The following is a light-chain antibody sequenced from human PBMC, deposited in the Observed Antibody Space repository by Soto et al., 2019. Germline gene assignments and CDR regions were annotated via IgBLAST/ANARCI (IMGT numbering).Light chain of an antibody. CDR1: QALSNY. CDR2: KAS. CDR3: QHYNSYSEA. V-gene: IGKV1-5*03. Sequence: DSQLTQSPSVLSASVGYTVTITCRASQALSNYLAWYQQKPGKAPNLLIYKASHLENGVPSRFSGSGSGTEFTLTISSLQPDDFATYYCQHYNSYSEAFGQGTKVDIK. J-gene: IGKJ1*01.